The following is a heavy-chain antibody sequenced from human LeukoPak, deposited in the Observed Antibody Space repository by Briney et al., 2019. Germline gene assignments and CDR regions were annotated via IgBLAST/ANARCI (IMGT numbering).Heavy chain of an antibody. CDR1: GGSISSYY. Sequence: SETLSLTCTVSGGSISSYYWSWIRQPPGKGLEWIGYIYYSGSTNYNPSLKSRVTISVDTSKNQFSLKLSSVTAADTAVYYCATSFNWGYYFGYWGQGTLVTVSS. D-gene: IGHD7-27*01. CDR2: IYYSGST. V-gene: IGHV4-59*01. J-gene: IGHJ4*02. CDR3: ATSFNWGYYFGY.